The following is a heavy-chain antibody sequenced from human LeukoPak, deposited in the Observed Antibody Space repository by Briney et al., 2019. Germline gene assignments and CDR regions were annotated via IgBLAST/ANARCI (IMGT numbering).Heavy chain of an antibody. CDR3: ARGGYSGSYQTVSPSDY. D-gene: IGHD1-26*01. J-gene: IGHJ4*02. Sequence: ASVKVSCKASGYTFTSYYMHWVRQAPGQGLEWMGIINPSGGSTSYAQKFQGRVTMTRDTSTSTVYMELSSLRSEDMAVYYCARGGYSGSYQTVSPSDYWGQGTLVTVSS. CDR1: GYTFTSYY. CDR2: INPSGGST. V-gene: IGHV1-46*01.